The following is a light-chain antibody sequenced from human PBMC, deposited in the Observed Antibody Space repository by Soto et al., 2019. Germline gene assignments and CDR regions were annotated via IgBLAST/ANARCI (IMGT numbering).Light chain of an antibody. V-gene: IGKV1-12*01. J-gene: IGKJ1*01. CDR1: QDVSTW. CDR3: QQAHTLPWT. CDR2: ATS. Sequence: DIQMTQSPSSVSASVGDRVTITCRASQDVSTWVAWYQRRPGKAPKLLMYATSTLQSGVPSRFSGSGSGTDFTLTISSLQPEDSAIYFCQQAHTLPWTLGQGTKVDIK.